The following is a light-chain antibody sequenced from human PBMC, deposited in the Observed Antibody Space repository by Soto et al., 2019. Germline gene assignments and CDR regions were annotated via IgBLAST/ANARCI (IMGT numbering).Light chain of an antibody. J-gene: IGKJ4*01. CDR2: DIS. CDR3: QQYSSYLLT. V-gene: IGKV3-20*01. Sequence: ENVLTQSPGTLSLSPGERATLSCRASQSVISTYLAWYQQKPGQTPRLLIYDISNRATSIPDRFSGSGSGTDFTLTISRLEPEDFAVYYCQQYSSYLLTFGGGTKVEIK. CDR1: QSVISTY.